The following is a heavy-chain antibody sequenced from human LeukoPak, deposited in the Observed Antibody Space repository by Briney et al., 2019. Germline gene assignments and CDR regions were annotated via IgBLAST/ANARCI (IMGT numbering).Heavy chain of an antibody. CDR2: INQSGRT. CDR1: GEPFSTYY. CDR3: ARDGGSNNYWFDP. D-gene: IGHD4-23*01. V-gene: IGHV4-34*01. Sequence: SETLSLTCAIYGEPFSTYYGIWIRQPPGKGLEWIGEINQSGRTNYNPSLKSRITISVDTSKNQFSLKLKSVTAADTAVYYCARDGGSNNYWFDPWGQGMLVSVSS. J-gene: IGHJ5*02.